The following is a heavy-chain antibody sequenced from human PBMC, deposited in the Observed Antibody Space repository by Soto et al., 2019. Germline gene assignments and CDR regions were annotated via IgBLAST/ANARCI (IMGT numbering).Heavy chain of an antibody. CDR1: GFTFSSYA. D-gene: IGHD3-22*01. J-gene: IGHJ4*02. Sequence: GGSLRLSYAASGFTFSSYAMSWVRQAPGKGLEWVSAISSGGGSTYYADSVKGRFTISRDNSQNTLYLQMNSLRAEDTAVYYCAKAPEVFYYDSSDFYKPAPAYFDSWGQGTLVTVSS. V-gene: IGHV3-23*01. CDR3: AKAPEVFYYDSSDFYKPAPAYFDS. CDR2: ISSGGGST.